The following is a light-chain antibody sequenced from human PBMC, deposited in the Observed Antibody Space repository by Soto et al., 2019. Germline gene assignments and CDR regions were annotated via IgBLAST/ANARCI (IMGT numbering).Light chain of an antibody. V-gene: IGKV3-15*01. CDR1: QSVTTN. CDR3: QQYDRWPVT. CDR2: DAS. J-gene: IGKJ4*01. Sequence: EVVMTQSPATLSVSPGERVTFSCRASQSVTTNLAWYQHKPGQSPRLLISDASTGASGIPPRFGGSGSGTEFTLTIDRLQSADFAVYYCQQYDRWPVTVGGGTKVDIK.